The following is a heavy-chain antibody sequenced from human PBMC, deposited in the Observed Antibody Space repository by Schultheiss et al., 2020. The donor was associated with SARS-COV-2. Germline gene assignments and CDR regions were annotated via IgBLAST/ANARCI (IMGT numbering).Heavy chain of an antibody. CDR2: ISGSGGST. V-gene: IGHV3-21*04. J-gene: IGHJ4*02. CDR3: AKAYSSGCLDY. Sequence: GGSLRLSCAASGFTFSSYSMNWVRQAPGKGLEWVSAISGSGGSTYYADSVKGRFTISRDNAKNSLYLQMNSLRAEDTAVYYCAKAYSSGCLDYWGQGTLVTVSS. D-gene: IGHD6-19*01. CDR1: GFTFSSYS.